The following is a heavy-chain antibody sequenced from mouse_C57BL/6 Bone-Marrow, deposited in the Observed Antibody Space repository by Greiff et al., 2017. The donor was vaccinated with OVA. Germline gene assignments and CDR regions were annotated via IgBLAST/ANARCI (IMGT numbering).Heavy chain of an antibody. CDR3: ARDYYGSSYGFAY. CDR1: GYAFSSSW. D-gene: IGHD1-1*01. J-gene: IGHJ3*01. V-gene: IGHV1-82*01. Sequence: QVQLQQSGPELVKPGASVKISCKASGYAFSSSWMNWVKQRPGKGLEWIGRIYPGDGDTNYNGKFKGKATLTADKSASTSYMPLSSLTSEDSAVYFCARDYYGSSYGFAYWGQGTLVTVSA. CDR2: IYPGDGDT.